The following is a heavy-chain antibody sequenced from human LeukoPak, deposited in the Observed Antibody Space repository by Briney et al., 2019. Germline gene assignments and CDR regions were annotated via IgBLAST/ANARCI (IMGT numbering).Heavy chain of an antibody. CDR3: ARGRYYLDS. D-gene: IGHD4-17*01. J-gene: IGHJ4*02. CDR2: LNSDGRSA. CDR1: GFTFSTYW. V-gene: IGHV3-74*01. Sequence: GGSLRLSCAASGFTFSTYWMHWVRQAPGKGLVWVSRLNSDGRSAYYADSVKGRFTISRDNAKNTLYLQMNSLRAEDTAVYYCARGRYYLDSWGQGTLVTVSS.